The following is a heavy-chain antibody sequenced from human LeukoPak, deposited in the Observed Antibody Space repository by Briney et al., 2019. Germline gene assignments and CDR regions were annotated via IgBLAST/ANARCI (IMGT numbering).Heavy chain of an antibody. CDR2: ISYDGSNK. Sequence: PGGSLRLSCAASGFTFSSYAMHWVRQAPGKGLEWVAVISYDGSNKYYADSVKGRFTISRDNFKNTLYLQMNSLRAEDTAVYYCARSELRFLETGYYFDYWGQGTLVTVSS. V-gene: IGHV3-30-3*01. D-gene: IGHD3-3*01. CDR1: GFTFSSYA. J-gene: IGHJ4*02. CDR3: ARSELRFLETGYYFDY.